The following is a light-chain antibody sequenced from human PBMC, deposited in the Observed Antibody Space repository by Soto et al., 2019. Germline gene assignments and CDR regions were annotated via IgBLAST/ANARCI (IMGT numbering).Light chain of an antibody. J-gene: IGKJ2*01. CDR1: QSVSSS. CDR3: QQYSSWPPFT. V-gene: IGKV3D-15*01. CDR2: GAS. Sequence: EIVMTQSPATLSVSPGERATLSCRASQSVSSSLGWYQQKPGQAPRLLIYGASIRATGIPARFRGSGSGTEFSLTISSLQSEDFAIYYCQQYSSWPPFTFGQGTRLEIK.